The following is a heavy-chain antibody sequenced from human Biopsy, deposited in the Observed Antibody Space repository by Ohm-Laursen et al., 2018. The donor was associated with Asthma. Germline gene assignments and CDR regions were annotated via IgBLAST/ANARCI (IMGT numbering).Heavy chain of an antibody. CDR2: ISYDGSNK. CDR3: ARESSVAGSSDFDY. Sequence: SLRLSCSASGFTFSSYGMHWVRQAPGKGLEWVAVISYDGSNKYYADSVKGRFTISRDNSKNTLYLQMNSLRAEDTDVYYCARESSVAGSSDFDYWGQGTLVTVSS. V-gene: IGHV3-30*03. CDR1: GFTFSSYG. J-gene: IGHJ4*02. D-gene: IGHD6-19*01.